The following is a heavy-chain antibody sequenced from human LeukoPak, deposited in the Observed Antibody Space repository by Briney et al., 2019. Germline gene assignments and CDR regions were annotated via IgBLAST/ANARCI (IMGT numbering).Heavy chain of an antibody. D-gene: IGHD2-15*01. Sequence: SETLSLTCIVSGGSISSIGYYWGWIRQPPGKGLEWIGSVYYSGSTFYNPSLKSRVTTSVYTSKSQFSLKLNSMTAADTAVYYCARGYCSGGSCYWGDYWGQGALVTVSS. CDR2: VYYSGST. J-gene: IGHJ4*02. CDR3: ARGYCSGGSCYWGDY. CDR1: GGSISSIGYY. V-gene: IGHV4-39*01.